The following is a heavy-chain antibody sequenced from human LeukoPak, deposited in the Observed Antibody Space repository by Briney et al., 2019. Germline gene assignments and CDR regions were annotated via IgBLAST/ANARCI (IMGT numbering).Heavy chain of an antibody. CDR1: GFTFGDFD. CDR3: ARVLGEHYDSSGQPDGFDI. Sequence: GGSLRLSCAASGFTFGDFDMSWIRQAPGKGLQWLSYISSSGSTIFNADSVKGRFTISRDNVNNSLYLQMKSLRAEDTAIYYCARVLGEHYDSSGQPDGFDIWGQGTVVTVSS. J-gene: IGHJ3*02. CDR2: ISSSGSTI. V-gene: IGHV3-11*01. D-gene: IGHD3-22*01.